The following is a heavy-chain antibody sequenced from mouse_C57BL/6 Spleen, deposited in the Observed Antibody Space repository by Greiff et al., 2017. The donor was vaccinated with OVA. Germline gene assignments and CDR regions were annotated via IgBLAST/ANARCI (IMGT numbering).Heavy chain of an antibody. V-gene: IGHV1-62-2*01. CDR1: GYTFTEYT. Sequence: QVQLQQSGAELVKPGASVKLSCKASGYTFTEYTIHWVKQRSGQGLEWIGWFYPGRGRIKYNEKFKDKATLTAGKSSSTVYMELSRLTSDDSAVYFCARHEEGAYYSNYVTYRYAMDYWGQGASVTVSS. D-gene: IGHD2-5*01. J-gene: IGHJ4*01. CDR2: FYPGRGRI. CDR3: ARHEEGAYYSNYVTYRYAMDY.